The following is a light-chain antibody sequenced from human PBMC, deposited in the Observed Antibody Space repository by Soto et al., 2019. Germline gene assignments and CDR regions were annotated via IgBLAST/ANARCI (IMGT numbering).Light chain of an antibody. V-gene: IGKV3-11*01. J-gene: IGKJ4*01. Sequence: EIMLTQSPATLSLSPGERATLSCRASQSVSSYLAWYQQKPDQAPRLLIYDASNRATGIPARFSGSGSGTDFTLTISSLEPEDFAVYYCQQRSNWPLTFGGGTKVEIK. CDR1: QSVSSY. CDR3: QQRSNWPLT. CDR2: DAS.